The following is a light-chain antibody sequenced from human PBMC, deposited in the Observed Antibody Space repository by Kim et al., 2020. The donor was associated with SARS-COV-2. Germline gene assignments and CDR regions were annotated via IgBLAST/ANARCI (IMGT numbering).Light chain of an antibody. CDR2: QHD. V-gene: IGLV3-1*01. CDR3: QAWDSSAAV. CDR1: KLGDKY. Sequence: SYELTQPPSVSVSPGQTARITCSGDKLGDKYAFWYQQKPGQSPVLVIFQHDNRPSGISQRFSGSNSGNTPILPIGGTRPIDEAAYYCQAWDSSAAVFGGG. J-gene: IGLJ2*01.